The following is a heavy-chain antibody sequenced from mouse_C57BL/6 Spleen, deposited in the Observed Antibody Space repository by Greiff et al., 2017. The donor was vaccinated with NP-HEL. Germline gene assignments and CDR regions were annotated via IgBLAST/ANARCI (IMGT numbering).Heavy chain of an antibody. Sequence: VQLKESGPELVKPGASVKMSCKASGYTFTDYNMHWVKQSHGKSLEWIGYINPNNGGPSYNQKFKGKATLTVNKSSSTAYMQLRSLTSEDSAVYYCAGRRHYDGYCGYFDVWGTGTTVTVSS. J-gene: IGHJ1*03. CDR1: GYTFTDYN. CDR3: AGRRHYDGYCGYFDV. D-gene: IGHD2-3*01. CDR2: INPNNGGP. V-gene: IGHV1-22*01.